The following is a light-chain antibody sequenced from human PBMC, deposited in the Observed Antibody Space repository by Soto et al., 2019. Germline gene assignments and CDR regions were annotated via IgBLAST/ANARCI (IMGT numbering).Light chain of an antibody. J-gene: IGLJ1*01. Sequence: QSVLTQPASVSGSPGQSITISCTGTSNDVGGYNYVSWYQHHPGKVPKLMIYDVSNRPSEISNRFSGSKSGNTASLTISGLQTEDEADYYCSSYTSNSAPYVFGTGTKLTVL. V-gene: IGLV2-14*03. CDR1: SNDVGGYNY. CDR3: SSYTSNSAPYV. CDR2: DVS.